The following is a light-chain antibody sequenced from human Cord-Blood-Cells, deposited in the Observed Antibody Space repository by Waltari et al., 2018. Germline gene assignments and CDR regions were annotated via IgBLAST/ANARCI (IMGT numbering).Light chain of an antibody. J-gene: IGKJ4*01. CDR2: DAS. Sequence: DIQMTQSPSSLSASVGDRVTITCQASQDISNYLNWYQQKRGKAPKLLIYDASKLETGVPSRFSGSGSGTDFTFTISSLQPEDIATYYCQQYDNLPLTFGGGTKVEIK. CDR3: QQYDNLPLT. CDR1: QDISNY. V-gene: IGKV1-33*01.